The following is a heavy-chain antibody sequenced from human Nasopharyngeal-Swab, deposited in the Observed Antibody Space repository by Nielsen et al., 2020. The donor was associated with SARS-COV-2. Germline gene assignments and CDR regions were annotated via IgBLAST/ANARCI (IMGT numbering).Heavy chain of an antibody. CDR2: ISGSGGST. CDR1: GFTFSSYA. V-gene: IGHV3-23*01. J-gene: IGHJ6*02. CDR3: AKALSANNWNYYYYGMDV. Sequence: GESLKISCAASGFTFSSYAMSWVRQAPGKGLEWVSAISGSGGSTYYADSVKGRFTISRDNSKNTLYLQMNSLRAEDTAVYYCAKALSANNWNYYYYGMDVWGQGTTVTVPS. D-gene: IGHD1-20*01.